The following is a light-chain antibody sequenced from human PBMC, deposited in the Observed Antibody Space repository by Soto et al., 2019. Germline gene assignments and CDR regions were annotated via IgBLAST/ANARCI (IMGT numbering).Light chain of an antibody. V-gene: IGLV1-51*01. Sequence: QSVLTQPPSVSAAPGQKVTISCSGSSSNIGNNYVSWYQQLPGTAPKLLIYDNNKRPSGIPDRFSGSKSGTSATLGITGLQTGDEADYYCGTWDSSLSAGVFGGGTTL. J-gene: IGLJ2*01. CDR3: GTWDSSLSAGV. CDR2: DNN. CDR1: SSNIGNNY.